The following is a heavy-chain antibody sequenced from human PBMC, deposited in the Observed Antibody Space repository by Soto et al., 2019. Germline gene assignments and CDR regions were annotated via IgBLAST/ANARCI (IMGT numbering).Heavy chain of an antibody. V-gene: IGHV2-5*02. CDR2: IYWDDDK. CDR3: AHATYYDFWSGHDY. J-gene: IGHJ4*02. D-gene: IGHD3-3*01. CDR1: GFPLSTSGVG. Sequence: QITLKESGPTLVKPTQTLTLTCTFSGFPLSTSGVGVGWIRQPPGKALEWLALIYWDDDKRYSPSLKSRLTITKDTSKNQVVLTMTNMDPVDTATYYCAHATYYDFWSGHDYWGQGTLVTVSS.